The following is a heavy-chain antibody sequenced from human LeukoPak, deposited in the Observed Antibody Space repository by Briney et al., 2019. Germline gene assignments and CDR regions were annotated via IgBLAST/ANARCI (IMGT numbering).Heavy chain of an antibody. Sequence: GASVKVSCKASGGTFSSYAISWVRQAPGQGLEWMGRIIPIFGTANYAQKFQGRVTITADESTSTAYMELSSLRSEDTAVYYCARFPTLRDYYYYMDVWGKGTTVTVSS. J-gene: IGHJ6*03. CDR3: ARFPTLRDYYYYMDV. CDR2: IIPIFGTA. V-gene: IGHV1-69*13. CDR1: GGTFSSYA. D-gene: IGHD3-16*01.